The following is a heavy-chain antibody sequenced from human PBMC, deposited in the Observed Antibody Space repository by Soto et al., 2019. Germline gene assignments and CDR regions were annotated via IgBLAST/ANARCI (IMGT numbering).Heavy chain of an antibody. V-gene: IGHV1-46*01. CDR3: ARENPSYCGGDCYPRYYYYYYGMDV. CDR2: INPSGGST. Sequence: ASVKVSCKASGYTFTSYYMHWVRQAPGQGLEWMGIINPSGGSTSYAQKFQGRVTMTRDTSTSTVYMELSSLRSEDPAVYYCARENPSYCGGDCYPRYYYYYYGMDVWGQGTTVTVSS. J-gene: IGHJ6*02. CDR1: GYTFTSYY. D-gene: IGHD2-21*02.